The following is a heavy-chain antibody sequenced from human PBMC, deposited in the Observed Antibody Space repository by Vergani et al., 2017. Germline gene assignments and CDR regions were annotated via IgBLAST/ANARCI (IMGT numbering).Heavy chain of an antibody. D-gene: IGHD4-11*01. CDR3: ARVNTETNGHLYYYYYMDV. Sequence: QVQLQQWGGGLLKPSETLSLTCVVNGGSFTSYHWTWIRQSPGEGLEWVGDIDHTGRPYYNPSLKSRLTMSGEKSRNQFSLTLNSVPATDTAIYFCARVNTETNGHLYYYYYMDVWGQGTAVTVS. CDR1: GGSFTSYH. J-gene: IGHJ6*03. V-gene: IGHV4-34*01. CDR2: IDHTGRP.